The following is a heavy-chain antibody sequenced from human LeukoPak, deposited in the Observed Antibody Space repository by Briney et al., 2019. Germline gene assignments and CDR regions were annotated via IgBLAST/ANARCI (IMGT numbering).Heavy chain of an antibody. V-gene: IGHV1-18*01. CDR2: ISAYNGNT. D-gene: IGHD6-6*01. Sequence: ASVKVSCKASGGTFSSYAISWVRQAPGQGLEWMGWISAYNGNTNYAQKLQGRVTMTTDTSTSTAYMELRSLRSDDTAVYYCARGRREQLASYFDYWGQGTLVTVSS. J-gene: IGHJ4*02. CDR1: GGTFSSYA. CDR3: ARGRREQLASYFDY.